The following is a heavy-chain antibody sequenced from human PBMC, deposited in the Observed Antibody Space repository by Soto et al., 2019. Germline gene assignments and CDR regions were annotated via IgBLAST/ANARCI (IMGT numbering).Heavy chain of an antibody. CDR1: GWSLSGATYS. J-gene: IGHJ4*02. V-gene: IGHV4-30-2*01. CDR3: ARGREFDY. Sequence: TLSLTRCVSGWSLSGATYSWNWIRQPPGKGLEWIGYIFPSGTTYYNPSLKSRVTISIDVSKNQFSLSLRSLTAADTAVYYCARGREFDYWSQGTLV. CDR2: IFPSGTT.